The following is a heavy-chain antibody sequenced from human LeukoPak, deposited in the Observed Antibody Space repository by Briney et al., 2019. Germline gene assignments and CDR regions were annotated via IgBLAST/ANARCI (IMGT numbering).Heavy chain of an antibody. D-gene: IGHD3-9*01. J-gene: IGHJ3*02. CDR2: TYYTGNS. V-gene: IGHV4-61*01. Sequence: PSETLSLTCTVSGGSVSSDNYYWTWIRQPPGKGLEWIGCTYYTGNSNYNPSLKSRVTISVDTSKNQFSLKLSSVTAADTAVYYGASWYFDWLLSGAFDIWGQGTMVTVSS. CDR1: GGSVSSDNYY. CDR3: ASWYFDWLLSGAFDI.